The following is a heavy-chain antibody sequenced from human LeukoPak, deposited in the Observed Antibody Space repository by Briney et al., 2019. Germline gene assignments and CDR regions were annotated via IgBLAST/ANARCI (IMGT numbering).Heavy chain of an antibody. Sequence: PGGSLRLSCAASGFTFSSYWKTWVRQAPGKGLEWVASIKQDGNEKYYVDSVKGRFTISRDNARNSLYLQMSSLRADDTAVYYCARDGAFRIYDYWGQGTLVTVSS. CDR2: IKQDGNEK. CDR3: ARDGAFRIYDY. CDR1: GFTFSSYW. D-gene: IGHD3-3*02. J-gene: IGHJ4*02. V-gene: IGHV3-7*01.